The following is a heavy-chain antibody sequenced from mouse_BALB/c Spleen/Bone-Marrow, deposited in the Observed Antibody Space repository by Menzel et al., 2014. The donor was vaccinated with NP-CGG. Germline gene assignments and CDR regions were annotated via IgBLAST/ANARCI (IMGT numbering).Heavy chain of an antibody. CDR3: ARYAMDY. J-gene: IGHJ4*01. Sequence: QVQLQQPGPELVKPGASVKMSCKASGYTFTSYWMHWVRQRPGKGLEWIGGIDPSNSYTSYIQKFKGKATLTVDKSSSTAYMQLSSLTSEDSAGYYGARYAMDYWGQGTSVTVSS. CDR1: GYTFTSYW. CDR2: IDPSNSYT. V-gene: IGHV1-69*02.